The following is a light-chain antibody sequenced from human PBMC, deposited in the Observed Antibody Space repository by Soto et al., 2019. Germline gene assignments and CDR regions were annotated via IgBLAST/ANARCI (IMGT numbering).Light chain of an antibody. CDR1: SSDVGSYNL. V-gene: IGLV2-23*01. CDR2: EGS. Sequence: QSALTQPASVSGSPGQSITISCTGTSSDVGSYNLVSWYQQHPGKAPKLMIYEGSKRPSGVSNRFYGSKSGNTASLTIAGLQAEDEADYYCCSYAGSSTFYVFGTGTQLTVL. J-gene: IGLJ1*01. CDR3: CSYAGSSTFYV.